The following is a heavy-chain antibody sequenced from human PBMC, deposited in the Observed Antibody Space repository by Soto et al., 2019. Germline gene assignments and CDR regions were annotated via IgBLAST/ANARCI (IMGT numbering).Heavy chain of an antibody. J-gene: IGHJ6*02. CDR1: GYNFTTYG. CDR3: ARETMVRGVSYYHYGMDV. D-gene: IGHD3-10*01. CDR2: IRVDNGRT. Sequence: ASVKVSCKASGYNFTTYGISWVRQAPGQGLEWMGWIRVDNGRTNNAQEIQGRVTMTTDTSTSTVYMELRSLRSDDTAVYYCARETMVRGVSYYHYGMDVWG. V-gene: IGHV1-18*01.